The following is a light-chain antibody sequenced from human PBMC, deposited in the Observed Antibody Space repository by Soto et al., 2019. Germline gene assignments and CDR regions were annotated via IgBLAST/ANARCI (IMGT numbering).Light chain of an antibody. J-gene: IGLJ3*02. CDR2: EVS. CDR3: SSYAGSNNFEV. Sequence: QSALTQPPSASRSPGQSVTISCTGTSSDVGGYNYVSWYQQHPGKAPKLMIYEVSKRPSGVPDRFSGSKSGNTASLTVSGLQAEDEADYYCSSYAGSNNFEVFGGGTKLTVL. V-gene: IGLV2-8*02. CDR1: SSDVGGYNY.